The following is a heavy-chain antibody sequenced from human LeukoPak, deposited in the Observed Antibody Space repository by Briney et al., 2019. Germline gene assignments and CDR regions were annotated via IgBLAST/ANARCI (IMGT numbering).Heavy chain of an antibody. CDR2: IYKSGSS. CDR3: ARGGYFDSPFDY. J-gene: IGHJ4*02. CDR1: GGSFSGYY. Sequence: SETLSLTCAVYGGSFSGYYWNWIRLPPGKGLEWIGSIYKSGSSNYNPSLRSRVTISVDTSKTQFSLKLTSVTAADTAVYYCARGGYFDSPFDYWGQGTLVTVSS. D-gene: IGHD3-22*01. V-gene: IGHV4-59*01.